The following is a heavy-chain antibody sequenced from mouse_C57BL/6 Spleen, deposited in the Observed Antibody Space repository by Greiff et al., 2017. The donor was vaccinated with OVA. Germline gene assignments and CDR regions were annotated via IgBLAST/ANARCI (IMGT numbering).Heavy chain of an antibody. J-gene: IGHJ1*03. D-gene: IGHD1-1*01. V-gene: IGHV5-16*01. CDR2: INYDGSST. Sequence: DVMLVESEGGLVQPGSSLKLSCTASGFTFSDYYMAWVRQVPDKGLEWVANINYDGSSTYYLDSLKSRFIISRDDAKNILYLQRSSLKSEDTATYYCARWAGRWYFDFWGTGTPVTVSA. CDR1: GFTFSDYY. CDR3: ARWAGRWYFDF.